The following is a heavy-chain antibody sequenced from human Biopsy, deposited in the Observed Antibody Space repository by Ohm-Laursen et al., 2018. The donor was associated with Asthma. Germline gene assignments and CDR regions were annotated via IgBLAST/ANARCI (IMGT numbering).Heavy chain of an antibody. CDR3: ARAVDYSDYYGIDV. V-gene: IGHV1-18*01. CDR2: ISVYNGNT. Sequence: EASVKVSCKTSGYTFNSAGITWVRQAPGQGLEWMGWISVYNGNTKVAQKLQDRVTMITDTSTSTAYMELRSLRSDDTAVYFCARAVDYSDYYGIDVWGQGTTVTVS. CDR1: GYTFNSAG. D-gene: IGHD3-10*01. J-gene: IGHJ6*02.